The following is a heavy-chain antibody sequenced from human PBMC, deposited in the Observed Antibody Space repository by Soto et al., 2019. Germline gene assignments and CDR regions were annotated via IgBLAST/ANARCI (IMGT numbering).Heavy chain of an antibody. D-gene: IGHD3-3*01. CDR1: GYSFTNYW. J-gene: IGHJ5*02. V-gene: IGHV5-51*01. CDR3: ARLEWLSLAAWFDP. CDR2: IYPDDSDT. Sequence: GESLKISCKGSGYSFTNYWIDWVRQMPGKGLEWMGMIYPDDSDTKYSPSFQGQVTFSADKSTNTAYLQWSSLKASDTAIYYCARLEWLSLAAWFDPWGQGTLVTVSS.